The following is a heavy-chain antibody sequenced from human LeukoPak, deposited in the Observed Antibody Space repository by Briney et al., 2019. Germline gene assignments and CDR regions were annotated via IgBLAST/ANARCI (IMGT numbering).Heavy chain of an antibody. D-gene: IGHD3-10*01. V-gene: IGHV3-21*01. CDR3: ARGDRSGNYYGSGRP. CDR2: IRSSSSDI. Sequence: PGGSLRLSCAASGFTFSSYSMNWVRQAPGKGLEWVSSIRSSSSDIYYADSVKGRFTISRDNAKNSLYLQMNSLRAEDTAVYYCARGDRSGNYYGSGRPWGQGTLVTVSS. J-gene: IGHJ5*02. CDR1: GFTFSSYS.